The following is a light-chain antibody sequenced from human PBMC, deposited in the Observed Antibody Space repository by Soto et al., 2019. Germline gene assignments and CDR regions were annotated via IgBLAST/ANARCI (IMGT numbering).Light chain of an antibody. Sequence: EIVLTQSPGTLYFSPGERATLSCSASQSVRSSYLAWYQQKPGQAPRLLIYGASTRATGIPDRFSGSGSGTDFTLTISRLEPEDFAVYYCQQYGSSPTFGQGTKVEIK. J-gene: IGKJ1*01. CDR3: QQYGSSPT. V-gene: IGKV3-20*01. CDR1: QSVRSSY. CDR2: GAS.